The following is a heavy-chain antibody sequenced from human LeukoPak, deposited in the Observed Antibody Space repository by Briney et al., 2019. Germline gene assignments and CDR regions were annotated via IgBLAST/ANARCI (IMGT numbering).Heavy chain of an antibody. V-gene: IGHV3-7*04. CDR3: AKDRGADYFDY. CDR1: GFTVFNYW. D-gene: IGHD1-26*01. CDR2: INLDGSQK. Sequence: PGGSLRLSCAASGFTVFNYWMSWVRQAPGKGLEWVANINLDGSQKYYVDSLKGRFTISRDNSKNTLSLQMNSLRPEDTATYYCAKDRGADYFDYWGQGTLVTVSS. J-gene: IGHJ4*02.